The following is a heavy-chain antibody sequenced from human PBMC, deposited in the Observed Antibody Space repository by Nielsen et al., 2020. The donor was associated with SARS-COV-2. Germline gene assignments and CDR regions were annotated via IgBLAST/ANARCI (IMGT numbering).Heavy chain of an antibody. D-gene: IGHD2-15*01. J-gene: IGHJ4*02. CDR1: AFTFSTYG. V-gene: IGHV3-30*18. CDR2: ISYDGSNK. Sequence: SLNISCAASAFTFSTYGMHCVRHAPGKGLEWVAAISYDGSNKYYVDSVKGRFTISRDNSKNTLYLQMSSLREEDTAVYYCAKDWTAIVVVPSGGVDYWGQGTLVTVSS. CDR3: AKDWTAIVVVPSGGVDY.